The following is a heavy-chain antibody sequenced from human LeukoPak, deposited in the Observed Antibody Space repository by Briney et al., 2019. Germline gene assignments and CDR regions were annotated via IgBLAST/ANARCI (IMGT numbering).Heavy chain of an antibody. V-gene: IGHV4-34*01. CDR2: INHSGST. Sequence: SETLSLTCAVYGGSFSGYYWSWIRQPPGKGLEWIGEINHSGSTNYNPSLKSRVTISVDTSKNQFSLKLSSVTAADTAVYYCARGRYGWLPFDYWGQGTLVTVSS. CDR1: GGSFSGYY. D-gene: IGHD3-16*01. CDR3: ARGRYGWLPFDY. J-gene: IGHJ4*02.